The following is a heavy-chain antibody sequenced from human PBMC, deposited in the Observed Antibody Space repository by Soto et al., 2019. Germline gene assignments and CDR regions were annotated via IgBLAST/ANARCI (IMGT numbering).Heavy chain of an antibody. V-gene: IGHV4-59*01. CDR2: IYYSGST. Sequence: QVQLQESGPGLVEPSETLSLTCTVSGGSISGYYWSWFRQPPRKGLEWIGYIYYSGSTNYNPSLKSRLTISVETSKSKFSMNLSSVTAADTAMYYCARGLPDFSSGDDAFDFWGQGTMVTVST. D-gene: IGHD3-10*01. CDR3: ARGLPDFSSGDDAFDF. CDR1: GGSISGYY. J-gene: IGHJ3*01.